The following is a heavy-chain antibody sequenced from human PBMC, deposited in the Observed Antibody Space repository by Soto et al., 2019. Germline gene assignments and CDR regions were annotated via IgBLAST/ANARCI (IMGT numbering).Heavy chain of an antibody. V-gene: IGHV3-30*18. Sequence: GGSLRLSCAASGFTFSSYGMHWVRQAPGKGLEWVAVISYDGSNKYYADSVKGRFTISRDNSKNTLYLQMNSLRAEDTAVYYSAKIQPFYNPYGMDVWGQGTTVTVSS. CDR1: GFTFSSYG. CDR2: ISYDGSNK. J-gene: IGHJ6*02. D-gene: IGHD3-10*01. CDR3: AKIQPFYNPYGMDV.